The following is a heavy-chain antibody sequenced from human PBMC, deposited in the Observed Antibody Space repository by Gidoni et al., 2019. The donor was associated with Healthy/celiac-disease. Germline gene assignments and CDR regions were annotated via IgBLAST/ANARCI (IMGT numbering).Heavy chain of an antibody. Sequence: QVQLVESGGGVIQPGRSLSLSFQASGFTFSSYAMHWVRQAPGKGVEWVAVISYDGSNKYYADSVKGRFTISRDNSKNTLYLQMNSLRAEDTAVYYCARGGELGYNSGWAGYWGQGTLVTVSA. CDR1: GFTFSSYA. CDR3: ARGGELGYNSGWAGY. CDR2: ISYDGSNK. J-gene: IGHJ4*02. D-gene: IGHD6-19*01. V-gene: IGHV3-30-3*01.